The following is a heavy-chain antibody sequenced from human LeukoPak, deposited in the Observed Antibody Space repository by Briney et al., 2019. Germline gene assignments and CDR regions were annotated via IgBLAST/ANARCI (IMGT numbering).Heavy chain of an antibody. Sequence: PGGSLRLSCAASGFSFSGYYMGWIRQPPGKGLEWVSYISTTTGYTNYADSVKGRFSISRDNAKNSLSLQMNSLRAEDTALYYCARARLATGYYFDCWGQGTLVTVSS. CDR3: ARARLATGYYFDC. V-gene: IGHV3-11*05. J-gene: IGHJ4*02. CDR2: ISTTTGYT. CDR1: GFSFSGYY. D-gene: IGHD3-9*01.